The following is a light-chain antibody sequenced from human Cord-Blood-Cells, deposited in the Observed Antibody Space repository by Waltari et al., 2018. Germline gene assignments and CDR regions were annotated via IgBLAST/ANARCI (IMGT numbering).Light chain of an antibody. CDR3: QQLNIYPFT. V-gene: IGKV1-9*01. Sequence: DIQFTQSPSFLSASVGDSVTITCRASQGISTYLAWYQQTPGKAPKLLIYAASTLQSGVPSRFRGSGSGTEFTLKIRSLQPEDFATYYCQQLNIYPFTFGPGTKVDIK. CDR1: QGISTY. J-gene: IGKJ3*01. CDR2: AAS.